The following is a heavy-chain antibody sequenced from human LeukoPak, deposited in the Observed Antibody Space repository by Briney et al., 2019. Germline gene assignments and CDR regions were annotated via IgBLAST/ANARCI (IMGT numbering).Heavy chain of an antibody. V-gene: IGHV1-69*13. J-gene: IGHJ4*02. CDR2: IIPIFGTA. CDR3: AREGRIGSSSYFDY. D-gene: IGHD6-13*01. Sequence: GASVKVSCKASGGTFSSYAISWVRQAPGQGLEWMGGIIPIFGTANYAQKFQGRVTITADESTSTAYMELSRLRSDDTAVYYCAREGRIGSSSYFDYWGQGTLVTVSS. CDR1: GGTFSSYA.